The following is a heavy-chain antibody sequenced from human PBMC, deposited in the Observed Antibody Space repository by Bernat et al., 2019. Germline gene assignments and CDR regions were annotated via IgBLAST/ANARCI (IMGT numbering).Heavy chain of an antibody. CDR2: IKQDGSEI. CDR1: GFTFFHYY. D-gene: IGHD2-2*03. V-gene: IGHV3-7*03. CDR3: ARDAGYCSTTRCYSDAFDI. J-gene: IGHJ3*02. Sequence: EVQLVESGGGLVQPGGSLRLSCAASGFTFFHYYITWVRQAPGKGLEWVANIKQDGSEIYDVDSVKGRFTISRDNDKNSLYLKMNSLRAEDTAVYYCARDAGYCSTTRCYSDAFDIWGQGTLVTVSS.